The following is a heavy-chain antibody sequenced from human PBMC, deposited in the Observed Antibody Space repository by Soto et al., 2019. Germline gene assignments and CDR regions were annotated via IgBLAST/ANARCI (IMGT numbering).Heavy chain of an antibody. J-gene: IGHJ4*02. Sequence: SVKVSCKASGGTFSSYAISWVRQAPGQGLEWMGGIIPIFGTANYAQKFQGRVTITADESTSTAYMELSSLRSEDTAVYYCARLNSGSYYRYYFDYWGQGTLVTVSS. CDR3: ARLNSGSYYRYYFDY. D-gene: IGHD1-26*01. CDR1: GGTFSSYA. V-gene: IGHV1-69*13. CDR2: IIPIFGTA.